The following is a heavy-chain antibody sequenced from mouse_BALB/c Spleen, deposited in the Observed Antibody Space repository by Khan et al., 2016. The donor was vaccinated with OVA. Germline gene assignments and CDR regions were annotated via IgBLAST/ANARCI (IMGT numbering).Heavy chain of an antibody. CDR1: GYTFTDYY. V-gene: IGHV1-77*01. D-gene: IGHD1-2*01. CDR2: ISPGSGDT. Sequence: QVQLQQSGAELARPGASVKLSCTASGYTFTDYYINWVKQRTGQGLAWIGEISPGSGDTYYNERFMGKATLTADKSSSTAYMQLSSLTSEASAGYFCARRNYFGYTFAYWGQGTLVTVSA. CDR3: ARRNYFGYTFAY. J-gene: IGHJ3*01.